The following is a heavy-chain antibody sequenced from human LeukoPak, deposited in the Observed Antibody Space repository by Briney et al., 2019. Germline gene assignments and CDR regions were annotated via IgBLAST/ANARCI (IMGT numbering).Heavy chain of an antibody. CDR1: GGSISSSSYY. D-gene: IGHD6-19*01. V-gene: IGHV4-39*01. J-gene: IGHJ5*02. Sequence: SETLSLTCTVSGGSISSSSYYWGWIRQPPGKGLEWIGSIYYSGSTYYNPSLKSRVTISVDTSKNQFSLKLSSVTAADTAVYYCARRRAGRDWFDPWGQGTLVTVSS. CDR3: ARRRAGRDWFDP. CDR2: IYYSGST.